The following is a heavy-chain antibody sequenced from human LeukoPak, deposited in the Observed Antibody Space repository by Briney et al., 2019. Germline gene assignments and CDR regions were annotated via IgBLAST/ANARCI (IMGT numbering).Heavy chain of an antibody. CDR1: GGSISNYF. J-gene: IGHJ5*02. CDR2: IYSSGSI. D-gene: IGHD6-6*01. Sequence: SETLSLTCTVSGGSISNYFWSWIRRPPGEGLEWIGDIYSSGSIYYNPSLKSRVTISVDTSKNQFSLKLSSVTAADTAVYYCARSIGARNWFDPWGQGTLVTVSS. CDR3: ARSIGARNWFDP. V-gene: IGHV4-59*12.